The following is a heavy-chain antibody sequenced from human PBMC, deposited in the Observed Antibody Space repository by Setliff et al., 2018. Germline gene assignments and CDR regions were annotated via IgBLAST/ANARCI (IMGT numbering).Heavy chain of an antibody. V-gene: IGHV4-39*02. Sequence: PSETLSLTCTVSNGSLNRNGYYWAWVRQPPGKGLEWIASVYHRGTTYYNPSLKSRVTTSVDTSKNQFSLKLISVTAADTAVYYCAKDKYSFGSGIYWNSFDLWGQGTMVTVSS. J-gene: IGHJ3*01. CDR2: VYHRGTT. CDR3: AKDKYSFGSGIYWNSFDL. D-gene: IGHD3-10*01. CDR1: NGSLNRNGYY.